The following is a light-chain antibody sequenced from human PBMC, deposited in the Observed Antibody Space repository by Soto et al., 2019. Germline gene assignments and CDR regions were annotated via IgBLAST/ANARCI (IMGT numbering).Light chain of an antibody. Sequence: DIHMPQSPSTLPASVGDRVTITCRASQSISGYLNWYQQKPGKAPKLLIYAASSLQSGVPSRFSGSGSGTDFTLTISSLQPEDFATYYCQQSYSTLITFGQGTRLEIK. CDR2: AAS. V-gene: IGKV1-39*01. CDR1: QSISGY. J-gene: IGKJ5*01. CDR3: QQSYSTLIT.